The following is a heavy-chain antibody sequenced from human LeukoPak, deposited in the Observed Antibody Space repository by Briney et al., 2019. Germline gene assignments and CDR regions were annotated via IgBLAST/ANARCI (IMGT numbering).Heavy chain of an antibody. D-gene: IGHD6-13*01. CDR1: GGTFSSYA. CDR2: IIPILGIA. J-gene: IGHJ4*02. Sequence: SVKVSCKASGGTFSSYAISWVRQAPGQGLEWMGRIIPILGIANYAQKFQGRVTITADKSTSTAYMELSSLRSEDTAVYYCARDVSSSWYSTGVFSHWGQGTLVTVSS. V-gene: IGHV1-69*04. CDR3: ARDVSSSWYSTGVFSH.